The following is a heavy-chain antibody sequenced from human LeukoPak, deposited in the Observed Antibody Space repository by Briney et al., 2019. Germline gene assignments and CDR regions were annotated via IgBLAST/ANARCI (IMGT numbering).Heavy chain of an antibody. V-gene: IGHV1-2*02. CDR1: GYTFTGYY. CDR3: ARDQPTIVAFDY. Sequence: ASVKVSCKASGYTFTGYYMHWVRQAPGQGLEWMGWINPNSGGTNYAQKFQGRVTMTRDTSISTAYMELSRLRSDDTAVYYCARDQPTIVAFDYWGQGTLVTISS. CDR2: INPNSGGT. J-gene: IGHJ4*02. D-gene: IGHD5-12*01.